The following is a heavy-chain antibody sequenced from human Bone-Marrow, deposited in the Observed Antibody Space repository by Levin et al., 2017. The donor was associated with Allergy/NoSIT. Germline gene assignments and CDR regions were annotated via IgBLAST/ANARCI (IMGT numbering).Heavy chain of an antibody. CDR2: INSDGSST. CDR1: GFTFSSYW. Sequence: PGGSLRLSCAASGFTFSSYWMHWVRQAPGKGLVWVSRINSDGSSTSYADSVKGRFTISRDNAKNTLYLQMNSLRAEDTAVYYCARETRNDFWSGYLNWFDPWGQGTLVTVSS. V-gene: IGHV3-74*01. J-gene: IGHJ5*02. CDR3: ARETRNDFWSGYLNWFDP. D-gene: IGHD3-3*01.